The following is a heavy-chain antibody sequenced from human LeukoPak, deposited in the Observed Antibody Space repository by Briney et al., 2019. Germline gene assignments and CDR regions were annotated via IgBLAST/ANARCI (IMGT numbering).Heavy chain of an antibody. J-gene: IGHJ6*03. Sequence: PSETLPLTCTVSGGSITSASYYWTWIRQPAGKGLEWIGRLYTNENTNYNPSLESRVSISVDTSKSQFYLKLNSVTAADTALYFCARGVVTDDYYMDVWGTGTTVTVSS. CDR1: GGSITSASYY. CDR2: LYTNENT. D-gene: IGHD2-21*01. CDR3: ARGVVTDDYYMDV. V-gene: IGHV4-61*02.